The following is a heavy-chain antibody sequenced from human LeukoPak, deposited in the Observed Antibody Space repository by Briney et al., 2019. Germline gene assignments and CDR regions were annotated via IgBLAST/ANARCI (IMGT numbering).Heavy chain of an antibody. J-gene: IGHJ5*01. V-gene: IGHV1-18*01. CDR1: GYTLSSFG. Sequence: ASVKVSCKASGYTLSSFGISWVRQAPGQGLEWMGWISAYNGNTNYAQKLQGRVTMTTDIPTSTAYMELRSLRSDDTAVYYYAREKGWFDSWGQGTLVTVSS. CDR2: ISAYNGNT. CDR3: AREKGWFDS.